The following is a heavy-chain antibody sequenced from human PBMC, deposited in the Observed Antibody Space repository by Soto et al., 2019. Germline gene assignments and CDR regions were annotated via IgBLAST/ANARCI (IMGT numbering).Heavy chain of an antibody. CDR3: ATALGCRSTSCTLDY. V-gene: IGHV1-69*01. D-gene: IGHD2-2*01. CDR2: IIPVSGSA. J-gene: IGHJ4*02. CDR1: GGTFGSYA. Sequence: QVQLVQPGAEVKKPGSSVKVSCKASGGTFGSYAFSWVRQAPGQGLEWIGGIIPVSGSAHYAQKFQGRVTSTAEASTSTAYMELSSLSSQDTAVYYCATALGCRSTSCTLDYWGQGTRVIVSS.